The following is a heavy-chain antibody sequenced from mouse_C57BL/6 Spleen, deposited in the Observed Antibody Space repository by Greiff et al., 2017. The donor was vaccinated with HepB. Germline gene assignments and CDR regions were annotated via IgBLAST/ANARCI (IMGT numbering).Heavy chain of an antibody. J-gene: IGHJ1*03. CDR1: GYTFTDYY. D-gene: IGHD2-14*01. CDR2: IYPGSGNT. CDR3: ARETRIIGYFDV. V-gene: IGHV1-76*01. Sequence: VKLQESGAELVRPGASVKLSCKASGYTFTDYYINWVKQRPGQGLEWIARIYPGSGNTYYNEKFKGKATLTAEKSSSTAYMQLSSLTSEDSAVYFCARETRIIGYFDVWGTGTTVTVSS.